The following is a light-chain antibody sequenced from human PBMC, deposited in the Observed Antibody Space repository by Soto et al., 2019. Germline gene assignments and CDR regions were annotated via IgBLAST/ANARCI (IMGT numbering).Light chain of an antibody. CDR2: GAS. V-gene: IGKV3D-15*01. J-gene: IGKJ4*01. CDR1: QSVNSY. CDR3: QQYDDWLRLT. Sequence: ERVMTQSPATLSVSPGERATLSCRAIQSVNSYLAWYQQKPGQAPRLLIFGASYRATGILARFSGSGSGTEFNLTISRLQYEDFAVYFCQQYDDWLRLTFGGGTKVEIK.